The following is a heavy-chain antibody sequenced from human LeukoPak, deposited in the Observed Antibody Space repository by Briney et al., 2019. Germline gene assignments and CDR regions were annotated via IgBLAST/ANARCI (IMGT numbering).Heavy chain of an antibody. D-gene: IGHD5-12*01. CDR2: IYDSGST. V-gene: IGHV4-59*01. CDR1: GGSISSYY. CDR3: ARGGSGYDSFYYYGMDV. J-gene: IGHJ6*02. Sequence: PSETLSLTCTVSGGSISSYYWSWIRQPPGKGLEWIGYIYDSGSTNYNPSLKSRVTTSVDTSKNQFSLKLSSVTAADTAVYYCARGGSGYDSFYYYGMDVWGQRTTVTVSS.